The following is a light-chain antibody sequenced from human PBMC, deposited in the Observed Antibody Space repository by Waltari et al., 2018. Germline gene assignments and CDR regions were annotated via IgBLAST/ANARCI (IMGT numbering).Light chain of an antibody. V-gene: IGKV3-11*01. CDR2: DAS. CDR3: QQRRNWPLT. J-gene: IGKJ4*01. CDR1: QSVGTY. Sequence: EIVLTQSPAILSFSPGERATLSCRTSQSVGTYLAWSQQRPVQSPSLLIYDASYRATGIPASFSGSWSATDFTLTISILQPEDVAVYYCQQRRNWPLTFGGGTRVEI.